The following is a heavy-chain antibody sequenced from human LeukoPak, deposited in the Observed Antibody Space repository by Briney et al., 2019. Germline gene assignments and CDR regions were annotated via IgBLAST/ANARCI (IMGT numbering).Heavy chain of an antibody. Sequence: GRSLRLSCAASGFTLSGSAMHWVRQASGKGLEWVGRIRSKANSYATAYAASVKGRFTISRDDSKNTAYLQMNSLRAEDTAVYYCAKGRGWEASYYYYYMDVWGKGTTVTISS. CDR2: IRSKANSYAT. CDR3: AKGRGWEASYYYYYMDV. J-gene: IGHJ6*03. V-gene: IGHV3-73*01. CDR1: GFTLSGSA. D-gene: IGHD1-26*01.